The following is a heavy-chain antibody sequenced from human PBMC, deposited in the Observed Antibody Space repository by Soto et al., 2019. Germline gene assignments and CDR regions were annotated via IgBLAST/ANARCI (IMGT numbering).Heavy chain of an antibody. Sequence: PSETLSLTCTVSGGSISSYYWSWIRQPPGKGLEWIGYIYYSGSTNYNPSLKSRVTISVDTSKNQFSLKLSSVTAADTAVYYCARTTYYDSLTGYYNPFDYRGQGTLVTVSS. CDR3: ARTTYYDSLTGYYNPFDY. CDR1: GGSISSYY. CDR2: IYYSGST. V-gene: IGHV4-59*08. J-gene: IGHJ4*02. D-gene: IGHD3-9*01.